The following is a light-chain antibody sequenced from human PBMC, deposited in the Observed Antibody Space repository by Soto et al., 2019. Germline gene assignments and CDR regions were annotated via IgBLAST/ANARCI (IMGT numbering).Light chain of an antibody. V-gene: IGKV2D-29*02. CDR3: MQSTQLPPT. Sequence: VLMTQTPLSLSVARGQPASISCKSSQSLLHITGETFLFWYLQKPGQSPQLLIYEVSTRVSGVPDRFSGSGSGTDFTLEISRVETDDVGIYYCMQSTQLPPTFGQGTRLEI. CDR2: EVS. J-gene: IGKJ5*01. CDR1: QSLLHITGETF.